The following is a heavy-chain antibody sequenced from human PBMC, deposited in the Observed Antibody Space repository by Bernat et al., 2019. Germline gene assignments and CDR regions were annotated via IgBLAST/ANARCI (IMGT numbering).Heavy chain of an antibody. V-gene: IGHV1-69*06. J-gene: IGHJ6*02. Sequence: QVQLVQSGGEVKKPGSSVKVSCKASGGTFSSYAISWVRQAPGQGLEWMGGIIPIFGTANYAQKFQGRVTITADKSTSTAYMELSSLRSEDTAVYYCARDQEGSSGGYYGMDVWGQGTTVTVSS. CDR1: GGTFSSYA. CDR3: ARDQEGSSGGYYGMDV. CDR2: IIPIFGTA. D-gene: IGHD2-15*01.